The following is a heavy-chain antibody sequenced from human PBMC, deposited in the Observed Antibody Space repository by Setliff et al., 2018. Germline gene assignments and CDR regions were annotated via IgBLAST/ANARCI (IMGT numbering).Heavy chain of an antibody. CDR2: IRAYNGNT. Sequence: GASVKVSCKASGYTFTSYGISWVRQAPGKGLEWMGWIRAYNGNTNYAQKIQGRVTITTDTSTSTAYMELRSLRSDDTAVYYCARGFSKFYYYYYYYMDVWGKGTTVTVSS. J-gene: IGHJ6*03. CDR3: ARGFSKFYYYYYYYMDV. CDR1: GYTFTSYG. D-gene: IGHD3-3*01. V-gene: IGHV1-18*01.